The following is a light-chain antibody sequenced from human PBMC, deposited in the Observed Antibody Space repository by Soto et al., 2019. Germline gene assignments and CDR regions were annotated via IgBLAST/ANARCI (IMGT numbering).Light chain of an antibody. CDR1: QSIRKD. CDR2: DAS. J-gene: IGKJ2*01. V-gene: IGKV3-11*01. CDR3: QQRGNWPPP. Sequence: EIVLTQSPATLSLSPGERATPSCRASQSIRKDLVWYQQKPGQPPRLLFYDASNRATGIPARFSGRGSGTHFTLTISALEPEDFAVYYCQQRGNWPPPFGQGTKLEIK.